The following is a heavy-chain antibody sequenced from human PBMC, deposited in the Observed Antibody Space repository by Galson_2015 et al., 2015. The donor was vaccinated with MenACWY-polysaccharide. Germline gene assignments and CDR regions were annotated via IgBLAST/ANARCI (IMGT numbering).Heavy chain of an antibody. D-gene: IGHD6-19*01. V-gene: IGHV3-64D*08. CDR1: GFTFSSYA. Sequence: SLRLSCAASGFTFSSYAMQWVRQAPGKGLEYVSAISSNGGTTYYADSVKGRFTISRDNSKNSLYLQMSSLRVEDTAVYYCARLSGWHFLNYWGQGTLVTVSS. J-gene: IGHJ4*02. CDR3: ARLSGWHFLNY. CDR2: ISSNGGTT.